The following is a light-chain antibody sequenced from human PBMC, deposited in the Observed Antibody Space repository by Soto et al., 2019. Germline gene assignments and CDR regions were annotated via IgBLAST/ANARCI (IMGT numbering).Light chain of an antibody. V-gene: IGKV3-20*01. J-gene: IGKJ2*01. CDR2: GAS. CDR1: QSVSSSY. CDR3: QQYGSSPPEYT. Sequence: EIVLKQSPGTLSLSPGERATLSCRASQSVSSSYLAWYQQKPSQAPRLLIYGASSRATGIPDRFSGSGSGTDFTLTISRLEPEDFAVYYCQQYGSSPPEYTFGQGTKLEIK.